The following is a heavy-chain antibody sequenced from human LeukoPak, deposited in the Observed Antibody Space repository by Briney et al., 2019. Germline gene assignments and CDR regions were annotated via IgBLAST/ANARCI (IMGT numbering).Heavy chain of an antibody. J-gene: IGHJ4*02. CDR3: ARAEGRYSSSWFEPELLHLDY. Sequence: SETLSLTCTVSGGSVSSGSYYWSWIRQPPGKGLEWIGYIYYSGSTNYNPSLKSRVTISVDTSKNQLSLKLSSVTAADTAVYYCARAEGRYSSSWFEPELLHLDYWGQGTLVTVSS. D-gene: IGHD6-13*01. CDR1: GGSVSSGSYY. CDR2: IYYSGST. V-gene: IGHV4-61*01.